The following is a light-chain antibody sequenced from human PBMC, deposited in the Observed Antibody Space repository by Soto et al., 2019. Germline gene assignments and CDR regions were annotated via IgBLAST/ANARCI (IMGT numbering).Light chain of an antibody. CDR3: SSYTITNTLPFV. Sequence: ALTQPASVSGSPGQSITISCTGTRRDVGGYNYVSWYQQYPGKSPKLLIYEVTHRPSGVSNRFSGSKSGNTASLTISGLQAEDEADYYCSSYTITNTLPFVFGTGTKVTVL. CDR1: RRDVGGYNY. CDR2: EVT. V-gene: IGLV2-14*01. J-gene: IGLJ1*01.